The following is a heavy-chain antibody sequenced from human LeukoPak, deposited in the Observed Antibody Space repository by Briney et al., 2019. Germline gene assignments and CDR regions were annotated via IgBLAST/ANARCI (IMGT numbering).Heavy chain of an antibody. J-gene: IGHJ5*02. CDR2: IYHSGST. CDR3: ARDTGTTGEVKFDP. CDR1: GGSISSSNW. D-gene: IGHD4-17*01. V-gene: IGHV4-4*02. Sequence: PSGTLSLTCAVSGGSISSSNWWNWVRQPPGKGLEWIGEIYHSGSTNYNPSPKRRITISVDKSKNQFSLKLTSVTAADTAVYYCARDTGTTGEVKFDPWGQGTLVTVSS.